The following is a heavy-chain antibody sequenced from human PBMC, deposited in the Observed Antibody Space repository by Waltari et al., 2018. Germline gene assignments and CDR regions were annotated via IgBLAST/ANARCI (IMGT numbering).Heavy chain of an antibody. Sequence: EVQLVQSGAEVKKHGESLKISCKGSGYSFTSYWIGWVRQMPGKGLEWMGIIYPGDSDTRYSPSFQGQVTISADKSISTAYLQWSSLKASDTAMYYCARHEAYCGGDCYSGGWFDPWGQGTLVTVSS. CDR1: GYSFTSYW. CDR2: IYPGDSDT. V-gene: IGHV5-51*01. J-gene: IGHJ5*02. CDR3: ARHEAYCGGDCYSGGWFDP. D-gene: IGHD2-21*02.